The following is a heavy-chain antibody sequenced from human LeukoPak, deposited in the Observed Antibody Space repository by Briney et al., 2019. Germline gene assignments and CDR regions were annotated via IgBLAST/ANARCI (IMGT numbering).Heavy chain of an antibody. CDR3: ARPVPHYYYGMDV. Sequence: PGGSLRLSCAASGFTFSSYAMSWVRQAPGKGLEWVSGISDSGGSTYYADSVKGRFTISRDNAKNSLYLQMNSLRAEDTAVYYCARPVPHYYYGMDVWGKGTTVTVSS. J-gene: IGHJ6*04. V-gene: IGHV3-23*01. D-gene: IGHD2-2*01. CDR2: ISDSGGST. CDR1: GFTFSSYA.